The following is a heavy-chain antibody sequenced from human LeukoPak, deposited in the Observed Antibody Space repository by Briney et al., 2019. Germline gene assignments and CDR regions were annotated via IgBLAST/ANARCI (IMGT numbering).Heavy chain of an antibody. V-gene: IGHV4-34*01. Sequence: SETLSLSCAVYGGSFSGYYWSWIRQPPGKGLEWIGEINHSGSTNYNPSLKSRVTISVDTSKNQFSLKLSSVTAAGTAVYYCARGRAWFGELSLLDYWGQGTLVTVSS. CDR1: GGSFSGYY. J-gene: IGHJ4*02. D-gene: IGHD3-10*01. CDR3: ARGRAWFGELSLLDY. CDR2: INHSGST.